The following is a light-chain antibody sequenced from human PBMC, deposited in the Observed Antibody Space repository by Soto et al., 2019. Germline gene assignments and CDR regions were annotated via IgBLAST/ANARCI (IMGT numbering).Light chain of an antibody. J-gene: IGKJ2*01. Sequence: EIVMTQSPATLSVSPGERATLSCRASQSVSSNLAWYQQKPGQAPRLLIYGASTRATGIPARFSGSGSGTEFPLPISSLQSEDFAFYYCQQYNNWPPYTFGQGTKLEIK. CDR3: QQYNNWPPYT. CDR1: QSVSSN. CDR2: GAS. V-gene: IGKV3-15*01.